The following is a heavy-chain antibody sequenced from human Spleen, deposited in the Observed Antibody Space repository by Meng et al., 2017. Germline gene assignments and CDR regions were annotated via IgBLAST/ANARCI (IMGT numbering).Heavy chain of an antibody. V-gene: IGHV4/OR15-8*02. CDR2: IYHGGDT. J-gene: IGHJ4*02. CDR3: ASWIYSCGWH. D-gene: IGHD6-19*01. CDR1: GGSISIIDW. Sequence: HVQLQESGPGLVKPSRALSLTGVFAGGSISIIDWWSWVRQPPGKGLGWIGEIYHGGDTNYNPSLKSRVTIAIDKSKTQFSLKLSSVTAADTAVYYCASWIYSCGWHWGQGALVTVSS.